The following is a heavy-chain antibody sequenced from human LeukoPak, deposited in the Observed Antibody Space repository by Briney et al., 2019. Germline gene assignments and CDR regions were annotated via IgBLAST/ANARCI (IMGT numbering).Heavy chain of an antibody. CDR3: ARRIAAGGTLDY. D-gene: IGHD6-13*01. V-gene: IGHV1-46*01. CDR2: IDPSGGTT. J-gene: IGHJ4*02. CDR1: GYTITSINYY. Sequence: ASVKVSCKASGYTITSINYYMHWVRQAPGQGLECMGIIDPSGGTTTYAQKFQGRVAMTRDTSTSTVYMELSSLTSEDTAVYYCARRIAAGGTLDYWGQGTLVTVSS.